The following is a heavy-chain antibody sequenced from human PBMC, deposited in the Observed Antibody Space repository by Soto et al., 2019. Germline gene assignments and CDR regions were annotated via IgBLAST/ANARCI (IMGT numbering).Heavy chain of an antibody. Sequence: QEQLAESGGGVVQPGRSLRLSCVASGFILSSYGMHWVRQAPGKGLEWVAVIWDDGSNQYYADSVKGRFTISRDNSKNPLYLQMNSLRAEDTAVYYCARVSSSSWPYYYYGMDVWGQGTTVTVSS. J-gene: IGHJ6*02. V-gene: IGHV3-33*01. CDR1: GFILSSYG. CDR3: ARVSSSSWPYYYYGMDV. CDR2: IWDDGSNQ. D-gene: IGHD6-13*01.